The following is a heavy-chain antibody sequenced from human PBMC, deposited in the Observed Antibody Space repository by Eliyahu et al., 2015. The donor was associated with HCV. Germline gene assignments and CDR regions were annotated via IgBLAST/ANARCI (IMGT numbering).Heavy chain of an antibody. V-gene: IGHV3-23*01. CDR3: ARGWAARVWRFFDC. CDR1: GFXFSSXA. D-gene: IGHD3-16*01. J-gene: IGHJ4*02. Sequence: EVQLLESGGGLVQPGGSLRLSCAAXGFXFSSXAMSWVRQAPGKGLEWVAGVTGHPHTTTYADSLKGRFSISRDDSRNTLYLEMNNLRAEDTALYYCARGWAARVWRFFDCWGQGTLVTVSS. CDR2: VTGHPHTT.